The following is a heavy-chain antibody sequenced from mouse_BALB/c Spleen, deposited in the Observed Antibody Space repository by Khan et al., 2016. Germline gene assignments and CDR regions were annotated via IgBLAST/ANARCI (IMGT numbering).Heavy chain of an antibody. D-gene: IGHD2-4*01. Sequence: VQLQQSGAELVKPGASVTLSCTASGFNIKDTYMHWVKQRPEQGLEWIGRIDPVNGNTKYDPKFQGKATITADTSSNTAYLPLSSLTSEDTAVYYCARSPYDYDVGFAYWGQGTLVTVSA. CDR1: GFNIKDTY. V-gene: IGHV14-3*02. J-gene: IGHJ3*01. CDR2: IDPVNGNT. CDR3: ARSPYDYDVGFAY.